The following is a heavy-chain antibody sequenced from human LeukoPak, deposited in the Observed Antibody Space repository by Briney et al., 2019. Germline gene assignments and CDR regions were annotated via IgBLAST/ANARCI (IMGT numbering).Heavy chain of an antibody. Sequence: GGSLRLSCAASGFTFSSYAMHWVRQAPGKGLKWVAVISFDGGAKYYADSVKGRFTISRDDSKNTLYLQMNSLTAEDTAVYYCARGYDTGRSSFDYWGQGTLVTVSS. CDR1: GFTFSSYA. CDR2: ISFDGGAK. CDR3: ARGYDTGRSSFDY. D-gene: IGHD3-10*01. J-gene: IGHJ4*02. V-gene: IGHV3-30-3*01.